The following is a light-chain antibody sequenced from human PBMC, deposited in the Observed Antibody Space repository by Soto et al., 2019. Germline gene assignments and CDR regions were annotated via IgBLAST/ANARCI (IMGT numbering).Light chain of an antibody. J-gene: IGKJ4*01. CDR3: QQANSFPLT. Sequence: DIQMTQSPSYVSASVGDLVSITCRASQDIRRWLAWYQQRPGKAPKLLIYAATTLQSGVPSRFSGSGSGTTCTLTINNLQPEDFASYFCQQANSFPLTFGGGNKVDIK. V-gene: IGKV1-12*01. CDR1: QDIRRW. CDR2: AAT.